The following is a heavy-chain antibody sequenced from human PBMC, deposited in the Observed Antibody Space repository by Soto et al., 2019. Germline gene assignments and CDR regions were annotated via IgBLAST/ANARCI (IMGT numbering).Heavy chain of an antibody. J-gene: IGHJ6*02. CDR1: GYSFTTYW. Sequence: GESLKISCKGSGYSFTTYWINWVRQMPGKGLEWMGRIDPSDSYTNYSPSFQGHVTFSADKSISTAYVQWSSLKASDTAIYYCATREIGCSSTSCYTNYYYGLDVWGQGXTVTVSS. V-gene: IGHV5-10-1*01. CDR3: ATREIGCSSTSCYTNYYYGLDV. D-gene: IGHD2-2*02. CDR2: IDPSDSYT.